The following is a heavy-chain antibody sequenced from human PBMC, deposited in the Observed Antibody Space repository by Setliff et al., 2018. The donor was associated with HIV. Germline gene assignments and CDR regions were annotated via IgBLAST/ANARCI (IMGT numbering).Heavy chain of an antibody. CDR1: GDTFSNYA. CDR3: ARETQQSYNIVTGYNYYYGIDV. CDR2: IIPIFGTA. Sequence: GASVKVSCKASGDTFSNYAISWVRQAPGQGLEWMGGIIPIFGTASHAQKFQGRVTITTSKNQVSLRLRSVTAADTAVYYCARETQQSYNIVTGYNYYYGIDVWGQGTTVTVSS. V-gene: IGHV1-69*05. J-gene: IGHJ6*02. D-gene: IGHD3-9*01.